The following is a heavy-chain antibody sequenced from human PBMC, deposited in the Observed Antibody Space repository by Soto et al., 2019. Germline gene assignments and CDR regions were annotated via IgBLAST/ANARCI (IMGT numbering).Heavy chain of an antibody. J-gene: IGHJ5*02. D-gene: IGHD5-12*01. Sequence: TGGSLRLSCVASGFTPSSYWVMWVRQAPGKGLEWVANINQEGRESHYVDSVKGRFTISRDNAKNSLYLQMNSLRVEDTGLYYCVGCNIVSAWGQGTLVTVSS. V-gene: IGHV3-7*01. CDR3: VGCNIVSA. CDR1: GFTPSSYW. CDR2: INQEGRES.